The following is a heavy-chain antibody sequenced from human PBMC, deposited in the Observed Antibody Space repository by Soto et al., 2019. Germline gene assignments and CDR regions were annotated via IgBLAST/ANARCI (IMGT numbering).Heavy chain of an antibody. D-gene: IGHD2-15*01. CDR1: GYTFTSYY. CDR3: ARGYCSGGSCLHGSFDY. Sequence: ASVKVSCKASGYTFTSYYMHWVRQAPGQGLEWMGIINPSGGSTSYAQKFQGRVTMTRDTSTSTVYMELSSLRSEDTAVYYCARGYCSGGSCLHGSFDYWGQGTLVTVSS. J-gene: IGHJ4*02. V-gene: IGHV1-46*03. CDR2: INPSGGST.